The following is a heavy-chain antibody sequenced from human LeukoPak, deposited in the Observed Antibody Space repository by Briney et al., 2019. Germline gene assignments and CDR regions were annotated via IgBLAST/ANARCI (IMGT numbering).Heavy chain of an antibody. CDR3: AKSPLWFGELLSGQYYYYYYMDV. CDR2: ISGSGGST. Sequence: PSETLSLTCTVSGVSISSSNSYWGWVRQAPGKGLEWVSAISGSGGSTYYADSVKGRFTISRDNSKNTLYLQMNSLRAEDTAVYYCAKSPLWFGELLSGQYYYYYYMDVWGKGTTVTISS. J-gene: IGHJ6*03. CDR1: GVSISSSNSY. D-gene: IGHD3-10*01. V-gene: IGHV3-23*01.